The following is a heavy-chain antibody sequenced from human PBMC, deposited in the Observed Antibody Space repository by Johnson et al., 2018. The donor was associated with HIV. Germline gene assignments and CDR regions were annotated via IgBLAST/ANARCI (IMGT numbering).Heavy chain of an antibody. J-gene: IGHJ3*02. V-gene: IGHV3-30-3*01. CDR1: GFSFSSYA. CDR3: ARELRGPDAFDI. Sequence: QVQLVESGGGVVQAGRSLRLSCAASGFSFSSYALHWVRQAPGKGLEWVAAVSYETTNKHYADSVKGRFTISRDTSKSTLILQMNGLREEDTAIYYCARELRGPDAFDIWGQGTMVTVSS. CDR2: VSYETTNK.